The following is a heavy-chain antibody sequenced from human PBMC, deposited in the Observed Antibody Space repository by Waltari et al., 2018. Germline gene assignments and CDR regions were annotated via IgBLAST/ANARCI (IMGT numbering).Heavy chain of an antibody. D-gene: IGHD3-3*01. Sequence: VQLVESGGGLVQPGKTLRLSCVACGFIFEESAVHWVRQVPGKGLEWLSGISWNSNNIVYADSVKGRFTISRDNAENSLYLLMNNLRSDDTALYYCVRDAFGNTIGGVFDYWGQGTLLTVSS. CDR2: ISWNSNNI. CDR1: GFIFEESA. CDR3: VRDAFGNTIGGVFDY. V-gene: IGHV3-9*01. J-gene: IGHJ4*02.